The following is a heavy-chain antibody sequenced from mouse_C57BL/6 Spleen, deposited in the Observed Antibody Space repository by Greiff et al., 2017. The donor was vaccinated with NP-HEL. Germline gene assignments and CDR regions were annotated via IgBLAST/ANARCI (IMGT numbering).Heavy chain of an antibody. CDR1: GYTFTSYT. J-gene: IGHJ2*01. D-gene: IGHD2-5*01. Sequence: QVQLQQSGAELARPGASVKMSCKASGYTFTSYTMHWVKQRPGQGLEWIGYINPSSGYTKYNQKFKDKATLTADKSSSTAYMQLSSLTSEDSAVYYCAKSSNYYFDYWGQGTTLTVSS. CDR3: AKSSNYYFDY. CDR2: INPSSGYT. V-gene: IGHV1-4*01.